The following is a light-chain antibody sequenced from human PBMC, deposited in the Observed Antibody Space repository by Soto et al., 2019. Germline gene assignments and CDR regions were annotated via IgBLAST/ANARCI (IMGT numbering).Light chain of an antibody. CDR2: SNN. Sequence: QSVLTQPPSASGTPGQRVTISCSGSSSNIGSKTVSWYQQLPGTAPKLLMYSNNQRPSGVPDRFSGSKSGTSASLAISGLQSEDEADYYCEAWDDSLNAGVFGGGTQLTVL. CDR3: EAWDDSLNAGV. V-gene: IGLV1-44*01. CDR1: SSNIGSKT. J-gene: IGLJ2*01.